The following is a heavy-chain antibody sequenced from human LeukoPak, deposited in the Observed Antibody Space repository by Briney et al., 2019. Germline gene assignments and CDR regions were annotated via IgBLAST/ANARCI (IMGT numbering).Heavy chain of an antibody. D-gene: IGHD3-3*01. CDR3: AKGTLSLKRFLEWDYYYMDV. J-gene: IGHJ6*03. CDR1: GFTFSNAW. V-gene: IGHV3-23*01. Sequence: PGGSLRLSCAASGFTFSNAWMSWVRQAPGKGLEWVSAISGSGGSTYYADSVKGRFTISRDDSKNTLYLQMNSLRAEDTAVYYCAKGTLSLKRFLEWDYYYMDVWGKGTTVTVSS. CDR2: ISGSGGST.